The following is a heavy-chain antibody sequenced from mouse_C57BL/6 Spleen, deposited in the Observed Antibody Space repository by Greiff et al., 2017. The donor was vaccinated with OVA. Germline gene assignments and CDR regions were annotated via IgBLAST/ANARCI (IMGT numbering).Heavy chain of an antibody. J-gene: IGHJ4*01. V-gene: IGHV1-4*01. CDR3: AREIYDGYIYAMDY. CDR2: INPSSGYT. Sequence: VKLMESGAELARPGASVKMSCKASGYTFTSYTMHWVKQRPGQGLEWIGYINPSSGYTKYNQKFKDKATLTADKSSSTAYMQLSSLTSEDSAVYYCAREIYDGYIYAMDYWGQGTSVTVSS. D-gene: IGHD2-3*01. CDR1: GYTFTSYT.